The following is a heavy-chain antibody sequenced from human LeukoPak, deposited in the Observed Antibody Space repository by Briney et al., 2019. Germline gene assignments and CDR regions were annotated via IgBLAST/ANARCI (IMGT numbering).Heavy chain of an antibody. CDR3: ATDGRIAAADDAGFDY. V-gene: IGHV1-69-2*01. CDR2: VDPEDGET. D-gene: IGHD6-13*01. Sequence: ASVKVSCRASGYTFTDYYMHWVQQAPGKGLEWMGRVDPEDGETIYAEKFQGRVTITADTSTDTAYMELSSLRSEDTAVYYCATDGRIAAADDAGFDYWGQGTLVTVSS. CDR1: GYTFTDYY. J-gene: IGHJ4*02.